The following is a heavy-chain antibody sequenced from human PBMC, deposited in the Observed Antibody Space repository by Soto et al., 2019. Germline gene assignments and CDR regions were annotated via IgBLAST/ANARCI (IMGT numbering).Heavy chain of an antibody. J-gene: IGHJ4*02. CDR1: GGSISSGGYY. CDR2: IYYSGST. Sequence: SETLSLTCTVSGGSISSGGYYWSWIRQHPGKGLEWIGYIYYSGSTYYNPSLKSRVTLSVDTSKNQFSLKLSSVTAADTAVYYCAGHGDTYYFDYWGQGTLVTVSS. V-gene: IGHV4-31*03. D-gene: IGHD4-17*01. CDR3: AGHGDTYYFDY.